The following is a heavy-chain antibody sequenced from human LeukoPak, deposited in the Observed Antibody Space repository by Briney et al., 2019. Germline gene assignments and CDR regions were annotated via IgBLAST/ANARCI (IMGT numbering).Heavy chain of an antibody. D-gene: IGHD5-12*01. CDR3: ARDIPSGFYTPDY. CDR1: GFTFSDYW. CDR2: IETDGDER. V-gene: IGHV3-7*01. J-gene: IGHJ4*02. Sequence: PGGSLRLSCVASGFTFSDYWMSWVRQAPGMGLEWVANIETDGDERNYADSVKGRFTISRDNAKNSLYPQMNSLGDEDTAVYYCARDIPSGFYTPDYWGQGTLVTVSS.